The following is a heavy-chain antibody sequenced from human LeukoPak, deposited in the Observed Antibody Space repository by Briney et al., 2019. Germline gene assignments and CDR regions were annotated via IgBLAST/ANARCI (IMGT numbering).Heavy chain of an antibody. Sequence: GGSLRLSCAASGFTFGDSAMSWVRQVPGKGLEWVSGITWSGGSLGYVDSVKGRFSISRDNAKNSLFLQMNSLRAEDTALYYCARVGRWLQLEWGQGTLVTVSS. D-gene: IGHD5-24*01. CDR3: ARVGRWLQLE. CDR1: GFTFGDSA. V-gene: IGHV3-20*04. J-gene: IGHJ4*02. CDR2: ITWSGGSL.